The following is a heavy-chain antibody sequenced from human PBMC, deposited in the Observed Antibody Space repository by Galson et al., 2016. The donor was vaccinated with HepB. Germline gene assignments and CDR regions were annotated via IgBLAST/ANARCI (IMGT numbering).Heavy chain of an antibody. CDR1: GFTFSNYW. D-gene: IGHD6-19*01. CDR2: IKQDGSEK. J-gene: IGHJ4*02. CDR3: ARDGSGWLFDS. Sequence: SLRLSCAASGFTFSNYWMSWVRQPPGKGLEWVGNIKQDGSEKYYVDSVKGRFTISRGNAKNSLYLQMNSLRAEDTAVYYCARDGSGWLFDSWGQGTLVTVSS. V-gene: IGHV3-7*01.